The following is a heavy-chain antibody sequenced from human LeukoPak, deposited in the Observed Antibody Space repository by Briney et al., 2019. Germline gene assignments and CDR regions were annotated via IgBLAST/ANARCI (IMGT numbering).Heavy chain of an antibody. D-gene: IGHD3-10*01. J-gene: IGHJ4*02. V-gene: IGHV3-7*01. CDR2: IKQDGSEK. CDR3: ARDLYYYGSGSYLSDY. CDR1: GFTFSSYW. Sequence: LAGGSLRLSCAASGFTFSSYWMSWVRQAPGKGLEWVANIKQDGSEKYYVDSVKGRFTISRDNAKNSLYLQMNSLRAEDTAVYYCARDLYYYGSGSYLSDYWGQGTLVTVSS.